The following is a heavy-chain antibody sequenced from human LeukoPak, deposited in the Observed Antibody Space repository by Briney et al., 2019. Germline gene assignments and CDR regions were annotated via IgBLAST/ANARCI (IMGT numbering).Heavy chain of an antibody. V-gene: IGHV3-7*01. J-gene: IGHJ6*03. CDR3: ARVVTTSIDYYYYYMDV. Sequence: GGSLRLSCAASGFTFSSYWMSWVRQAPGKGLEWVANIKQDGSEKYYVDSVKGRFAISRDNAKNSLYLQMNSLRAEDTAVYYCARVVTTSIDYYYYYMDVWGKGTTVTVSS. CDR2: IKQDGSEK. D-gene: IGHD4-17*01. CDR1: GFTFSSYW.